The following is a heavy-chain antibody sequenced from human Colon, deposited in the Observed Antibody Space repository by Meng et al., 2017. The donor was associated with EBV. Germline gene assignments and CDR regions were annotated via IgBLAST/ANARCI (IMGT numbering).Heavy chain of an antibody. Sequence: LQLLKSGSGLVKPSQTLSLTCCVSGDSVTNGGYSWSWIRQPPGKGLEWIGYIYHSGSTKYNPSLKSRVTISVDTSKNQFSLKLSSVTAADTAVYYCARDTSTWGNKGLDHWGQGILVTVSS. J-gene: IGHJ4*02. CDR1: GDSVTNGGYS. D-gene: IGHD7-27*01. V-gene: IGHV4-30-2*01. CDR3: ARDTSTWGNKGLDH. CDR2: IYHSGST.